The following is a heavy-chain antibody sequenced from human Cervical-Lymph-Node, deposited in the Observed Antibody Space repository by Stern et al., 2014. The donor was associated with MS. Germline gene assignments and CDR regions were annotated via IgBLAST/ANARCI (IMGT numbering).Heavy chain of an antibody. D-gene: IGHD3-10*01. J-gene: IGHJ5*02. V-gene: IGHV1-69*06. CDR3: ARGAGDNWFDP. CDR1: GG. Sequence: QMQLVQSGADVKKPGSSVRVSCKTSGGISWLRQAPGQGLEWMGGIIPFVGTANYAQTFQGRLTITADTPTNTTYMELSRLRSDDTAVYYCARGAGDNWFDPWGQGTLVSVSS. CDR2: IIPFVGTA.